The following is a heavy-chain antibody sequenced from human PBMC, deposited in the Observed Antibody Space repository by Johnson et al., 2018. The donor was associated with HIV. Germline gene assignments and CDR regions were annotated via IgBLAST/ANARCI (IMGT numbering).Heavy chain of an antibody. J-gene: IGHJ3*02. Sequence: VQLVESGGGLVQPGRSLRLSCAASGFTFDDYVMHWVRQAPGKGLEWVSGISWNSGSIGYADSVKGRFTISRDNAKNSLYLQMNSLRAEDTAVYYCAKGQTGYSSSWDSGGAFDIWGQGTMVTVSS. V-gene: IGHV3-9*01. CDR3: AKGQTGYSSSWDSGGAFDI. D-gene: IGHD6-13*01. CDR1: GFTFDDYV. CDR2: ISWNSGSI.